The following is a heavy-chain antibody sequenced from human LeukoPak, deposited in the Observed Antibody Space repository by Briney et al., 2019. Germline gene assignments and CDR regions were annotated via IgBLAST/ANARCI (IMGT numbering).Heavy chain of an antibody. Sequence: GGCLRLSCAASGLTFSSYWMSSVRQAPGKGLEWVANVKKDGRMNNAVDSVKGRSPISRDNAKNTLYLQMNSLRGEDTAVYYCARDFRVGYCSSTSCYREDYYYYMDVWGKGATVTV. V-gene: IGHV3-7*01. CDR1: GLTFSSYW. CDR2: VKKDGRMN. D-gene: IGHD2-2*01. J-gene: IGHJ6*03. CDR3: ARDFRVGYCSSTSCYREDYYYYMDV.